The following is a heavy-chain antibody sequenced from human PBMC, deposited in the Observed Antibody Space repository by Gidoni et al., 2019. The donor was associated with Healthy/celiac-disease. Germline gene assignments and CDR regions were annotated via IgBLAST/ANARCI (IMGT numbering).Heavy chain of an antibody. CDR3: AKAGSGSYYVDY. CDR2: ISDDGSNK. CDR1: GFTFSSYG. Sequence: QVQLVESGGGVVQPGRSLRLSCAASGFTFSSYGMHGVRQAPGKGLGCVAVISDDGSNKYYADSVKGRFTISRDNSKNTLYRQMNSLRAEDTAVYYCAKAGSGSYYVDYWGQGTLVTVSS. D-gene: IGHD1-26*01. V-gene: IGHV3-30*18. J-gene: IGHJ4*02.